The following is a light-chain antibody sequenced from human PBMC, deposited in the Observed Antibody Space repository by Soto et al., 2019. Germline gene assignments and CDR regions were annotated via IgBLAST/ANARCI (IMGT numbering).Light chain of an antibody. CDR1: SSDVGGYNY. Sequence: QSALTQPASVSGSPGQSITISCTGTSSDVGGYNYVSWYQQHPGKAPKLMIYDVSNRPSGVSNRFSGSKSGTTASLTISGLQAEDEADYYCSSYTRSSTPRYVFGTGPKLTVL. J-gene: IGLJ1*01. V-gene: IGLV2-14*01. CDR3: SSYTRSSTPRYV. CDR2: DVS.